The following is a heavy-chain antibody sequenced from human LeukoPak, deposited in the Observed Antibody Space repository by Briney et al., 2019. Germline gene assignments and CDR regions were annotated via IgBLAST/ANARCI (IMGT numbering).Heavy chain of an antibody. CDR1: GGTFSGYY. CDR2: INHSGST. D-gene: IGHD6-19*01. Sequence: SETLSPTCAVYGGTFSGYYWSWIRQPPGKGLEWMGEINHSGSTNYNPSLKSRVTISVDTSKNQFSLKLSSVTAADTAVYYCARGTEVAVAGTGFDYWGQGTLVTVSS. V-gene: IGHV4-34*01. J-gene: IGHJ4*02. CDR3: ARGTEVAVAGTGFDY.